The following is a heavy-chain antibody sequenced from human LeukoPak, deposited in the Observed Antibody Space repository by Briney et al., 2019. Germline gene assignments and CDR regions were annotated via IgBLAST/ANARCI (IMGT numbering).Heavy chain of an antibody. CDR2: IIPIFGTA. D-gene: IGHD5-18*01. V-gene: IGHV1-69*06. CDR3: ARSRGYSYGDFDY. Sequence: SVKVSCKASGGTFSSYAISCVRQAPGQGLEWMGGIIPIFGTANYAQKFQGRVTITADKSTSTAYMELSSLRSEDTAVYYCARSRGYSYGDFDYWGQGTLVTVSS. CDR1: GGTFSSYA. J-gene: IGHJ4*02.